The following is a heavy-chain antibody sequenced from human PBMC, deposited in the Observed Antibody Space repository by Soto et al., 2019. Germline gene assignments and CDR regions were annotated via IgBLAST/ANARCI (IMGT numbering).Heavy chain of an antibody. V-gene: IGHV1-69*13. J-gene: IGHJ4*02. CDR3: ARDPRQDCSGETCYYS. D-gene: IGHD2-15*01. CDR1: GVTLSSYV. Sequence: SVKVSCKASGVTLSSYVISWVRQAPGQGLEWMGGIIPIFGTTTYGEKFQGRVTITADESTSTTYMELSSLKSEDTAVYYCARDPRQDCSGETCYYSWGQGTLVTVSS. CDR2: IIPIFGTT.